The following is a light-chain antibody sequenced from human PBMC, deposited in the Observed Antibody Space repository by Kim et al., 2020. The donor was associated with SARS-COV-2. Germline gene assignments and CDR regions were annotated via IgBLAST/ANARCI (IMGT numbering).Light chain of an antibody. J-gene: IGKJ1*01. CDR2: AAS. Sequence: ASVGERAPITGRASQDSNNYLAWFQLKPGKAPKLLIYAASALQPGVPSRFSGSGSGTDFTLTVTSLQPEDVATYYCQKCDSAPWTFGQGTKVDIK. CDR1: QDSNNY. CDR3: QKCDSAPWT. V-gene: IGKV1-27*01.